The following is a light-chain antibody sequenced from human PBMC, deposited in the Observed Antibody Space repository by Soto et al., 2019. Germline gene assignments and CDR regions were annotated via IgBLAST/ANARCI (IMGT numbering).Light chain of an antibody. CDR1: GSNLGAGFD. CDR2: GIT. V-gene: IGLV1-40*01. CDR3: QSYDGGLRGYV. J-gene: IGLJ1*01. Sequence: QAVLAQPPSVSEAPGQRVTISCTGSGSNLGAGFDVHWYQHLPGTAPKLLIYGITNRPSGVPDRFSGSKSGTSASLAITGLQFEDAADYYCQSYDGGLRGYVFGTGTKVTVL.